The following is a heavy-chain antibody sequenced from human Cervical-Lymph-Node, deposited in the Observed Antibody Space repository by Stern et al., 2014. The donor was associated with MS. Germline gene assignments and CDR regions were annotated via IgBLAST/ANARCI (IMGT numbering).Heavy chain of an antibody. CDR2: ISYDGNSK. J-gene: IGHJ4*02. V-gene: IGHV3-30-3*01. CDR1: GFTFSSYT. CDR3: ARDGRSV. Sequence: QVQLVQSGGGVVQPGRSLRLSCAASGFTFSSYTMHWVRQAPGKGLAWVAVISYDGNSKFYADSVKGRFTISRDNSKNTLFLQMNSLRTEDTAVYYCARDGRSVWGQGTLVTVSS.